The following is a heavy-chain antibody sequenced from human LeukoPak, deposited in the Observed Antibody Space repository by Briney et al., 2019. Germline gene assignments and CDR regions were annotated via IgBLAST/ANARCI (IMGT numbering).Heavy chain of an antibody. CDR1: GYTFTSYG. CDR2: ISAYNGNT. V-gene: IGHV1-18*01. D-gene: IGHD6-13*01. J-gene: IGHJ5*02. Sequence: ASVKVSCKASGYTFTSYGISWVRQAPGQGLEWMGWISAYNGNTNYAQKLQGRVTMTTDTSTSTAYMELRSLRSDDTAVYYCARDWTPGIAAAGTGTNWFDPWGQGTLVNVSS. CDR3: ARDWTPGIAAAGTGTNWFDP.